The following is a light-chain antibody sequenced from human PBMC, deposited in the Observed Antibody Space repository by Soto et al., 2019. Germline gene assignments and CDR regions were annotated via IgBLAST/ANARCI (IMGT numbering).Light chain of an antibody. Sequence: QSVLTPPASVSGSPGQSITISCTGTRSDVGGYNYVSWYQQHPGKAPKLLIYEVSNRPSGVSNRFSGSKSGNTASLTISGLQAEDEADYYCSSYTSSSTRGLGTGTKLTVL. CDR1: RSDVGGYNY. CDR3: SSYTSSSTRG. V-gene: IGLV2-14*01. CDR2: EVS. J-gene: IGLJ1*01.